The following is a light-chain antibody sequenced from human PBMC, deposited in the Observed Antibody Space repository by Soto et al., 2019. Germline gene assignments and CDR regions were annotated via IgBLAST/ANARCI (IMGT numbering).Light chain of an antibody. CDR1: NSDIGAGYE. CDR2: ANN. J-gene: IGLJ1*01. V-gene: IGLV1-40*01. CDR3: QSYDSSLRGV. Sequence: QSVLTQPPSVSGAPGQRVTISCTGSNSDIGAGYEVHWYQQLPGTAPKLVIYANNNRPSGVPDRFSASKSGTSASLAITGLQADDEADYYCQSYDSSLRGVFGTGTKLTVL.